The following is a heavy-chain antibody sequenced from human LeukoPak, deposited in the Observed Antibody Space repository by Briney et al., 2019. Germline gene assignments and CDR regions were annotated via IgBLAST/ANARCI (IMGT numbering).Heavy chain of an antibody. CDR1: GYTFTSYG. CDR2: ISAYNGST. J-gene: IGHJ6*02. CDR3: ARGWELPKYYYYGMDV. D-gene: IGHD1-26*01. V-gene: IGHV1-18*01. Sequence: ASVKVSCKASGYTFTSYGISWVRQAPGQGLEWMGWISAYNGSTNYAQKLQGRVTMTTDTSTSTAYMELRSLRSDDTAVYYCARGWELPKYYYYGMDVWGQGTTVTVSS.